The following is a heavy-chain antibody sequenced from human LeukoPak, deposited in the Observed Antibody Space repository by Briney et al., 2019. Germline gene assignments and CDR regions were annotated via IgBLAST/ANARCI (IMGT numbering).Heavy chain of an antibody. CDR3: ARDDSYGYGTDY. V-gene: IGHV3-66*01. Sequence: GGSLRLSCAASGFTVSSNYMSWVCQAPGKGLEWVSVIYSGGSTYYADSVKGRFTISRDNSKNTLYLQMNSLRAEDTAVYYCARDDSYGYGTDYWGQGTLVTVSS. CDR2: IYSGGST. D-gene: IGHD5-18*01. CDR1: GFTVSSNY. J-gene: IGHJ4*02.